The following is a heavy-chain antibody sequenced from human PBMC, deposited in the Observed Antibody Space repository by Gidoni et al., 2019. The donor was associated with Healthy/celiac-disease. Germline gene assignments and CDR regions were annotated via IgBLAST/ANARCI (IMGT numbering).Heavy chain of an antibody. Sequence: RFTISRDNSKNTLYLQMNSLRAEDTAVYYCARDGAGIAAAGTVVSIKFDYWGQGTLVTVSS. J-gene: IGHJ4*02. V-gene: IGHV3-30*01. D-gene: IGHD6-13*01. CDR3: ARDGAGIAAAGTVVSIKFDY.